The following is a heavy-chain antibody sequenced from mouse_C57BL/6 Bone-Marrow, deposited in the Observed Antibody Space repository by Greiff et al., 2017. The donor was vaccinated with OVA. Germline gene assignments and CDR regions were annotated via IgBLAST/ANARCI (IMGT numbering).Heavy chain of an antibody. CDR2: ISSGSSTI. CDR1: GFTFSDYG. J-gene: IGHJ1*03. CDR3: ARYYGSSYWYFDV. V-gene: IGHV5-17*01. Sequence: EVQLMESGGGLVKPGGSLKLSCAASGFTFSDYGMHWVRQAPEKGLEWVAYISSGSSTIYYADTVKGRFTISRDNAKNTLFLQMTSLRSEDTAMYYCARYYGSSYWYFDVWGTGTTVTVSS. D-gene: IGHD1-1*01.